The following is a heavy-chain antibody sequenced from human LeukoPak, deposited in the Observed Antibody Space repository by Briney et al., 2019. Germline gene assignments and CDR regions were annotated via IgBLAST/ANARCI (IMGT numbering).Heavy chain of an antibody. D-gene: IGHD5-18*01. Sequence: GSLRLSCAASGFTFSSYEMNWVRQPPGKGLEWIGSIYYSGSTYYNPSLKSRVTISVDTSKNQFSLKLSSVTAADTAVYYCATKYSYGFNFDYWGQGTLVTVSS. CDR3: ATKYSYGFNFDY. J-gene: IGHJ4*02. V-gene: IGHV4-39*07. CDR1: GFTFSSYE. CDR2: IYYSGST.